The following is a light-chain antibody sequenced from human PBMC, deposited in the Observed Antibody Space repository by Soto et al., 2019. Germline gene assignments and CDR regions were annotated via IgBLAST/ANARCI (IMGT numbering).Light chain of an antibody. CDR2: AAS. Sequence: DIQMTQSPSSLSASVGDRVTITCRASRNIYNYLHWYQQKPGKAPTLLISAASSLHGGVPSRFRGSGSGADYTRTITSLQPDDSAIYYCQSTYDTPAFGGGTKVEIK. J-gene: IGKJ4*01. CDR3: QSTYDTPA. CDR1: RNIYNY. V-gene: IGKV1-39*02.